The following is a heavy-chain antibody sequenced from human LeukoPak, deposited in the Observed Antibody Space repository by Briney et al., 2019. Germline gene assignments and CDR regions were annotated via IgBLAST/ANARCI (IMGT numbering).Heavy chain of an antibody. CDR1: GFTFSNYA. J-gene: IGHJ4*02. D-gene: IGHD6-13*01. Sequence: AGGSLSLSWAAPGFTFSNYAMPWVRQAQGKGLGGVPGIIGSGGSTSYADSVKGRFTISRDNSKNTLYLQMNSLRAEDTAVYYCAKGSSNSWYFACDYWGQGTLVAVSS. CDR3: AKGSSNSWYFACDY. V-gene: IGHV3-23*01. CDR2: IIGSGGST.